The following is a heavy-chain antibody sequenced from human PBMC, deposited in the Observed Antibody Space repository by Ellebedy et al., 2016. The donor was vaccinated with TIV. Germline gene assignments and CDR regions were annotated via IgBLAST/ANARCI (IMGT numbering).Heavy chain of an antibody. CDR3: ARTDPWQPIDD. D-gene: IGHD2-21*02. CDR2: VYYSGRP. Sequence: MPSETLSLTCSVSGGSVSSTRYYWAWIRQPTGKGLEYIGNVYYSGRPYYNPSFKSRVTLSADTSKNQFSLNLRTVTAADTAVYYCARTDPWQPIDDWGQGILVSVSS. V-gene: IGHV4-39*01. J-gene: IGHJ4*02. CDR1: GGSVSSTRYY.